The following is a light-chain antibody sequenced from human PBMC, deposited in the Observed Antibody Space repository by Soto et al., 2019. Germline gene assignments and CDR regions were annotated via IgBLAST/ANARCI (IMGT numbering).Light chain of an antibody. J-gene: IGLJ1*01. Sequence: QSVLTQPASVSESPGQSITISCIGTSTDVGGYDHVSWYQQHPGKAPKLVISEVSNRPSGISNRFSGSKSGNTASLTISGLQAEDEADYYCSSYTTIFTYVFGTGTKLTVL. CDR1: STDVGGYDH. V-gene: IGLV2-14*01. CDR2: EVS. CDR3: SSYTTIFTYV.